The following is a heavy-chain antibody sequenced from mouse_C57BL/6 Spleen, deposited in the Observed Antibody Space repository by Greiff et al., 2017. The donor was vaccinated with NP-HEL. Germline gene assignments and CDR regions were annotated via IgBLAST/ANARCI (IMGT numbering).Heavy chain of an antibody. CDR3: ARDDGYYYYAMDY. CDR1: GYSFTGYY. D-gene: IGHD2-3*01. CDR2: INPSTGGT. Sequence: EVQLQQSGPELVKPGASVKISCKASGYSFTGYYMNWVKQSPEKSLEWIGEINPSTGGTTYNQKFKAKATLTVDKSSSTAYMQLKSLTSEDSAVYYCARDDGYYYYAMDYWGQGTSVTVSS. J-gene: IGHJ4*01. V-gene: IGHV1-42*01.